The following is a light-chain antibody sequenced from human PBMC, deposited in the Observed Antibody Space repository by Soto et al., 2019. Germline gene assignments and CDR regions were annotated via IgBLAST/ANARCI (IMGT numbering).Light chain of an antibody. J-gene: IGKJ1*01. V-gene: IGKV3-20*01. Sequence: VVTQSPVTLSLSPGERATLSCRASQSVTSTYLAWYQQKPGQAPRLLIYGASSRATGVPDRFSGSGSGTDFTLTISRLEPEDFAVYFCHHYASTFGQGTKVDIK. CDR1: QSVTSTY. CDR2: GAS. CDR3: HHYAST.